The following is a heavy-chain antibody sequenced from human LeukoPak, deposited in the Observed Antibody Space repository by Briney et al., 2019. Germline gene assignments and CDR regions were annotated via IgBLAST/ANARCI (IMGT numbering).Heavy chain of an antibody. CDR3: ARVVRLYGLNAFDI. J-gene: IGHJ3*02. CDR1: GYTFTSYA. CDR2: ISAYNGNT. D-gene: IGHD5-12*01. Sequence: ASVKVSCKASGYTFTSYAMHWVRQAPGQGLEWMGWISAYNGNTNYAQKLQGRVTMTTDTSTSTAYMELRSLRSDDTAVYYCARVVRLYGLNAFDIWGQGTMVTVSS. V-gene: IGHV1-18*01.